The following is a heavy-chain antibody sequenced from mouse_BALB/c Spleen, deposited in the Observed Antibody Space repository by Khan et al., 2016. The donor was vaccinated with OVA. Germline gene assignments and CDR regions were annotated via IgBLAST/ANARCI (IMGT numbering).Heavy chain of an antibody. D-gene: IGHD2-4*01. V-gene: IGHV1-7*01. Sequence: QIQLVQSGAELAKPGASVKMSCKASGYTFTSYWMHWVKQRPGQGLEWIGYINPSTGYTEYNQKFKDKATLTADKSSSTAYMQLSSLTSEDSAVYYCAKGDYDGFAYWGQGTLVTVSA. CDR1: GYTFTSYW. J-gene: IGHJ3*01. CDR2: INPSTGYT. CDR3: AKGDYDGFAY.